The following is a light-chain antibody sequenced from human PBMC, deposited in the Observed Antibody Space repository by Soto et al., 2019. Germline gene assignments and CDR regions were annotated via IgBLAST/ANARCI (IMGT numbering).Light chain of an antibody. J-gene: IGKJ1*01. V-gene: IGKV3-11*01. CDR2: DAS. Sequence: EIVMTQSASTLSVSPGERATLSWGASQSVSNNLAWYQQKTGQAPRILIYDASNRATGIPARFSGSGYGTDFNLTISSLEPEDFAVYYCQQRSNWPPTFGQGTKVDIK. CDR1: QSVSNN. CDR3: QQRSNWPPT.